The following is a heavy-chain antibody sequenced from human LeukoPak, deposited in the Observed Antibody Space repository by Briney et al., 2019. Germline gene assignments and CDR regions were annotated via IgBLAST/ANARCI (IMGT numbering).Heavy chain of an antibody. V-gene: IGHV1-2*02. Sequence: ASVKVSCKASGYIFTGYYMHWVRQAPGQGLEWMGWINPNSGDTNYAQKFQGRVTMTRDTSISTAYMELSSLRSEDTAVYYCARSGYGDYIDYWGQGTLVTVSS. CDR1: GYIFTGYY. CDR2: INPNSGDT. CDR3: ARSGYGDYIDY. D-gene: IGHD4-17*01. J-gene: IGHJ4*02.